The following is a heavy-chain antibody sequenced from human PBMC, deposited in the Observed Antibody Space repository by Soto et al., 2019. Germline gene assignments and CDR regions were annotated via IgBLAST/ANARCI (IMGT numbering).Heavy chain of an antibody. Sequence: QVQLQESGPGLVKPSGTLSLTCTVSGGSVSSGSYYWSWIRQPPGKGLEWIGYIYYSGSTSYNPSPKSRVTRSIDASKNQFYLKQSSVTAADTAVCYSARDVPGPAVNHWGQGTLVTLSS. CDR2: IYYSGST. CDR1: GGSVSSGSYY. V-gene: IGHV4-61*01. CDR3: ARDVPGPAVNH. D-gene: IGHD7-27*01. J-gene: IGHJ5*02.